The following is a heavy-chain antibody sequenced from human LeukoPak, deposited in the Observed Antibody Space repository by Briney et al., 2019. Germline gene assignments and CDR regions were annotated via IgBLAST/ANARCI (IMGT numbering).Heavy chain of an antibody. CDR1: GFTFSSYA. D-gene: IGHD3-3*01. CDR3: AKDSSRVTIFGVVTRPFDY. CDR2: ISGSGGST. V-gene: IGHV3-23*01. J-gene: IGHJ4*02. Sequence: GGSLRLSCAASGFTFSSYAMSWVRQAPGKGLEWVSAISGSGGSTYYAGSVKGRFTISRDNSKNTLYLQMNSLRAEDTAVYYCAKDSSRVTIFGVVTRPFDYWGQGTLVTVSS.